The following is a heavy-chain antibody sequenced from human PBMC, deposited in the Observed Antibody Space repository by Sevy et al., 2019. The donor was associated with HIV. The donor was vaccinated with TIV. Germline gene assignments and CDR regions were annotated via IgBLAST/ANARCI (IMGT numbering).Heavy chain of an antibody. Sequence: GGSLRLSCSASGFSFSTYSMHWVRQAPGKGLEWVAFTRCDSSNTFYADSVKGRFSISRDNSKNTRYLQMSSLRPEDTALYFCARGPEYSPYDFLIDYWGQGTLVTVSS. D-gene: IGHD5-12*01. CDR3: ARGPEYSPYDFLIDY. CDR1: GFSFSTYS. V-gene: IGHV3-30*02. J-gene: IGHJ4*02. CDR2: TRCDSSNT.